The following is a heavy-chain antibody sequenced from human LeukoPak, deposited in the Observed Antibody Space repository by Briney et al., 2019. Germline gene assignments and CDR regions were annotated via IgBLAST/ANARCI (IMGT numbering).Heavy chain of an antibody. CDR2: ISYDGSNK. CDR3: AKGYSGPHY. Sequence: GGSLRLSCAASGFTFSTYAIHWVRQGPAKGLEWVAVISYDGSNKYYADSLKGRFTISRDNSKNTLYLQMSSLSAEDTAVYYCAKGYSGPHYWGQGTLVTVSS. D-gene: IGHD5-12*01. CDR1: GFTFSTYA. J-gene: IGHJ4*02. V-gene: IGHV3-30-3*01.